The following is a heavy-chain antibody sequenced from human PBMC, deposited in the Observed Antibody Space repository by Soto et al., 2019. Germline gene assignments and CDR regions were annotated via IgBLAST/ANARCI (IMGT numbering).Heavy chain of an antibody. J-gene: IGHJ4*02. CDR3: AKPRLVAGLIKYVDLAS. V-gene: IGHV3-23*01. CDR1: GFTFSSYA. Sequence: GGSLRLSCEVSGFTFSSYAMSWVRQAPGKGLEWVAVISGTGVSSQYADSVKGRFTISRDNSKNTLTLQMNSLRAEDTAVYYCAKPRLVAGLIKYVDLASWGQGTLVTVSS. D-gene: IGHD6-19*01. CDR2: ISGTGVSS.